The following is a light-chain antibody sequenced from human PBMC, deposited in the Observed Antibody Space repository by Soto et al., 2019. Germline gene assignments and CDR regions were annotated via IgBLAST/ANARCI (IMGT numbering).Light chain of an antibody. CDR2: DAS. J-gene: IGKJ1*01. V-gene: IGKV3-11*01. CDR1: QSVSSY. CDR3: QQRSNWPRT. Sequence: EIVLTQSPATLSLSPGERATLSCRASQSVSSYLAWYQQKPGQAPRLLIYDASNRATGIPARFSGSGSGTDFTLTIISLEPEDFAVYYFQQRSNWPRTFGQGTKVEIK.